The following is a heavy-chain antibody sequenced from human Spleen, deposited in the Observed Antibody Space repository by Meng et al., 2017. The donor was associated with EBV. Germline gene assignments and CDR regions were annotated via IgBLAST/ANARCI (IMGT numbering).Heavy chain of an antibody. CDR3: ARMVSGSSLIAGLDP. CDR1: GGSFSDFF. D-gene: IGHD5-18*01. V-gene: IGHV4-34*01. J-gene: IGHJ5*02. Sequence: QGQLHQWGAGLVKPSETLSLTCGVSGGSFSDFFWTWIRQSPGKGLEWIGEIHYLGNPTYNPSLESRATISVDTSKKHFSLSLNSVTAADTGVYYCARMVSGSSLIAGLDPWGQGTLVTVSS. CDR2: IHYLGNP.